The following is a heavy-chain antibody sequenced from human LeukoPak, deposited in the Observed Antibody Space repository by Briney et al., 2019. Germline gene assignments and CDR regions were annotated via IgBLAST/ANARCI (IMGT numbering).Heavy chain of an antibody. CDR2: IYSGGTT. V-gene: IGHV3-66*01. D-gene: IGHD2-21*01. Sequence: PGGSLRLSCAASGFTVSSNYMSWVRQAPGKGLEWVSVIYSGGTTYYADSVKGRFTISRDDSENTLYLQMNSVRAEDTAVYYCAKVAYCGGECYGPFDYWGQGTLVTVSS. CDR3: AKVAYCGGECYGPFDY. J-gene: IGHJ4*02. CDR1: GFTVSSNY.